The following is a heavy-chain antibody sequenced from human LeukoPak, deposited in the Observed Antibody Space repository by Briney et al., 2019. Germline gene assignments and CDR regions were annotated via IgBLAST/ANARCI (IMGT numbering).Heavy chain of an antibody. V-gene: IGHV1-2*02. Sequence: ASVKVSCKASRSTFTASHIHWLRQAPGQGLEWMGWINADSGGTKYAQKFQGGVTITRDTSISTAYMELTRLKSDDTGVYYCARVVGWSPFDSWGQGTLVTVSS. J-gene: IGHJ4*02. CDR3: ARVVGWSPFDS. D-gene: IGHD2-15*01. CDR2: INADSGGT. CDR1: RSTFTASH.